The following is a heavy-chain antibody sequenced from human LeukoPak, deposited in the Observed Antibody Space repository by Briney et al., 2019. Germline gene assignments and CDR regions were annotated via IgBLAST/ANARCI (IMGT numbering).Heavy chain of an antibody. CDR1: GYTLTELS. CDR2: INPSGGST. Sequence: GASVKVSCKVSGYTLTELSMHWVRQAPGQGLEWMGIINPSGGSTSYAQKFQGRVTMTRDTSTSTVYMELSSLRSEDTAVYYCARYCSGGSCYWKNAFDIWGQGTMVTVSS. CDR3: ARYCSGGSCYWKNAFDI. D-gene: IGHD2-15*01. J-gene: IGHJ3*02. V-gene: IGHV1-46*03.